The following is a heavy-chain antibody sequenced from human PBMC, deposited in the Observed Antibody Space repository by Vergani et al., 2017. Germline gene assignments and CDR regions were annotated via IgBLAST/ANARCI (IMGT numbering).Heavy chain of an antibody. CDR2: IIPILAIA. V-gene: IGHV1-69*08. Sequence: QVQLVQSGAEVKKPGSSVKVSCKASGGTFSSYTISWVRQAPGQGLEWMGRIIPILAIANYAQKFQGRVTITADKSTSTAYMELSSLRSEDTAVYYCAREGVCSSTSCYTNLYYFDYWGQGTLVTVSS. CDR1: GGTFSSYT. D-gene: IGHD2-2*02. CDR3: AREGVCSSTSCYTNLYYFDY. J-gene: IGHJ4*02.